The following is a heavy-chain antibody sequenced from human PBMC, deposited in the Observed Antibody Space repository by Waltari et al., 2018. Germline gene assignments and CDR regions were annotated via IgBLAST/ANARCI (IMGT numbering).Heavy chain of an antibody. CDR3: ARRPPYGGSYSYYFDY. V-gene: IGHV3-48*04. D-gene: IGHD1-26*01. CDR2: ISSSSSTI. Sequence: EVQLLESGGGLVQPGGSLRLSCAASGFTFSSYAMSWVRQAPGKGLEWVSYISSSSSTIYYADSVKGRFTISRDNAKNSLYLQMNSLRAEDTAVYYCARRPPYGGSYSYYFDYWGQGTLVTVSS. J-gene: IGHJ4*02. CDR1: GFTFSSYA.